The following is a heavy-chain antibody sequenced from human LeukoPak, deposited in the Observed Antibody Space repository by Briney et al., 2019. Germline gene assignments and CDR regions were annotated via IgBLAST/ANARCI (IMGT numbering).Heavy chain of an antibody. CDR3: ARTGLRDYYYYYMDV. CDR1: GFTFSSYW. Sequence: GGSLRLSCAASGFTFSSYWMSWVRQAPGKGLEWVAKINQDGSDKYYVDSVKGRFTISRDNAKNSLYLQMNSLRAEDTAVYYCARTGLRDYYYYYMDVWGKGTTVTVSS. V-gene: IGHV3-7*01. D-gene: IGHD3-16*01. J-gene: IGHJ6*03. CDR2: INQDGSDK.